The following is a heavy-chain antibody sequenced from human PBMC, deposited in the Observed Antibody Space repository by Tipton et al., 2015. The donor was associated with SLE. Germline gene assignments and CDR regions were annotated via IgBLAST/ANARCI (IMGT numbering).Heavy chain of an antibody. J-gene: IGHJ4*02. D-gene: IGHD3-16*01. V-gene: IGHV4-61*02. CDR2: IYTSGST. CDR3: ARDGGY. CDR1: GGSISSTSYY. Sequence: LRLSCTVSGGSISSTSYYWSWIRQPAGKGLEWIGRIYTSGSTNYNPSLKSRVTISVDTSKNQFSLKLSSVTAADTAVYYCARDGGYWGQGTLVTVSS.